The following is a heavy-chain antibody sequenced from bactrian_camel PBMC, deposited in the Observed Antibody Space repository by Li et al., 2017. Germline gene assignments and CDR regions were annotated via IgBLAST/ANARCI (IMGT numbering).Heavy chain of an antibody. Sequence: HVQLVESGGSSVQAGGSLRLSCLVTTGTLISRCMAWFRQTPGKEREGVAAIGSAGDSYFYGDSVKGRFTISHDNAKNTAYLQMDNLKPEDSGMYICAAELRPDYVLQARNILRPIGYNRWGRGTQVTVS. CDR1: TGTLISRC. J-gene: IGHJ4*01. CDR2: IGSAGDSY. V-gene: IGHV3-3*01. CDR3: AAELRPDYVLQARNILRPIGYNR. D-gene: IGHD4*01.